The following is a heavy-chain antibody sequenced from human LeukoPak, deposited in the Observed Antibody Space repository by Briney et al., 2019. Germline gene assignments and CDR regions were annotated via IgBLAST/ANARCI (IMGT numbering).Heavy chain of an antibody. Sequence: GGSLRLSCAASGFTFSDYYMSWIRQAPGKGLEWVSYISSSGSTIYYADSVKGRFTISRDNAKNSLYLQMNSLRAEDTAVYYCARHGRSGVVRTWFDPWGQGTLVTVSS. J-gene: IGHJ5*02. CDR3: ARHGRSGVVRTWFDP. CDR2: ISSSGSTI. D-gene: IGHD3-3*01. CDR1: GFTFSDYY. V-gene: IGHV3-11*04.